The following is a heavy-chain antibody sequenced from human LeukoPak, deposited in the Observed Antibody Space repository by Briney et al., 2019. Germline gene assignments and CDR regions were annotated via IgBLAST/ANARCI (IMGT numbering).Heavy chain of an antibody. V-gene: IGHV3-21*01. J-gene: IGHJ6*03. CDR2: ISSTSSHI. CDR1: GFIFSSYS. Sequence: GGSLRLFCAASGFIFSSYSMNWVRQAAGKGLEWVASISSTSSHIYYADSVKGRFTISRDNAKNSPFLQMNSLRVDDTATYYCASASGGAGRGHYYMAVWGRGTTVTVSS. D-gene: IGHD1-26*01. CDR3: ASASGGAGRGHYYMAV.